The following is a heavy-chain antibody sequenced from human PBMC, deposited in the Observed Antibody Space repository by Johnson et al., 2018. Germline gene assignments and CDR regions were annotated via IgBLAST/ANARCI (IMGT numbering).Heavy chain of an antibody. CDR1: GFTFSSYA. CDR3: AREQWNYDSSGRGAFDI. Sequence: QVQLVQSGGGVVQPGRSLRLSCAASGFTFSSYAMHWVRQAPDKGLEWVAVISYDGSNKYYAASVKGRFIISRDNSKNTLYLQMNSLRAEDTAVYYCAREQWNYDSSGRGAFDIWGQGTMVTVSS. D-gene: IGHD3-22*01. J-gene: IGHJ3*02. V-gene: IGHV3-30-3*01. CDR2: ISYDGSNK.